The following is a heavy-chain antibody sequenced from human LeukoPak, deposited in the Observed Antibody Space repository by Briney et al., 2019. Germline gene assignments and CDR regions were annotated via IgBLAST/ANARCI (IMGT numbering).Heavy chain of an antibody. CDR2: IYPNGNT. J-gene: IGHJ6*03. CDR1: GFTVSSNY. CDR3: ARFAAGGSYYYYMDV. V-gene: IGHV3-66*01. Sequence: GGSLRLSCAASGFTVSSNYMNWVRQAPGKGLEWVSMIYPNGNTFYTDSVKGRFTTSRDNSKNTLDLQMSSLRAEDTAVYYCARFAAGGSYYYYMDVWGKGTTVTVSS. D-gene: IGHD6-25*01.